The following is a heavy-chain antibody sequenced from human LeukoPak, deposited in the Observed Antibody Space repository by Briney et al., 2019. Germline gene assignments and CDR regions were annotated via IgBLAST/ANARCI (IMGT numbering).Heavy chain of an antibody. CDR2: IRQDGSEK. D-gene: IGHD1-1*01. CDR1: GFTGSSNF. CDR3: ARSTAGLDY. V-gene: IGHV3-7*01. J-gene: IGHJ4*02. Sequence: GGSLRLSCAASGFTGSSNFMTWVRQAPGKGLEWVANIRQDGSEKYYVDSMRGRFTISRDNAKNSLYLQMSSLRAEDTAVYYCARSTAGLDYWGQGTLVTVSS.